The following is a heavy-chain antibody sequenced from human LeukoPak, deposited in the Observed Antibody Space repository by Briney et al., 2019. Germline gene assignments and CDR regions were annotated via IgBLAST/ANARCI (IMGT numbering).Heavy chain of an antibody. CDR1: GGSFSGYY. CDR2: INHSGST. J-gene: IGHJ5*02. Sequence: SETLSLTCAVYGGSFSGYYWSWIRQPPGKGLEWIGEINHSGSTNYNPSLKSRVTISVDTSKNQFSLKLSSVTAADTAVYYCARGRARRLLWFGKLLYSWFDPWGQGTLVTVSS. CDR3: ARGRARRLLWFGKLLYSWFDP. V-gene: IGHV4-34*01. D-gene: IGHD3-10*01.